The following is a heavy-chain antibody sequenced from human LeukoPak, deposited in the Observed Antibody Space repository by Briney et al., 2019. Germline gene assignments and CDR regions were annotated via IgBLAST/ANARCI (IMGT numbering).Heavy chain of an antibody. CDR1: GGSISSSSYY. V-gene: IGHV4-39*07. D-gene: IGHD6-19*01. J-gene: IGHJ5*02. Sequence: PSETLSLTCTVSGGSISSSSYYWGWIRQPPGKGLEWIGSIYYSGSTNYNPSLKSRVTISVDTSKNQFSLKLSSVTAADTAVYYCARSGYSSGSNWFDPWGQGTLVTVSS. CDR2: IYYSGST. CDR3: ARSGYSSGSNWFDP.